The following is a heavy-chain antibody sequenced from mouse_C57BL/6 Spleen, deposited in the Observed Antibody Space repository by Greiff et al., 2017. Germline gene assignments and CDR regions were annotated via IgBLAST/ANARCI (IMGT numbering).Heavy chain of an antibody. J-gene: IGHJ2*01. Sequence: EVQGVESGAELVRPGASVKLSCTASGFNIKDDYMHWVKQRPEQGLEWIGWIDPENGDTEYASKFQGKATITADTSSNTAYLQLSSLTSEDTAVYYCTLYGNYYFDYWGQGTTLTVSS. CDR3: TLYGNYYFDY. D-gene: IGHD2-1*01. CDR1: GFNIKDDY. CDR2: IDPENGDT. V-gene: IGHV14-4*01.